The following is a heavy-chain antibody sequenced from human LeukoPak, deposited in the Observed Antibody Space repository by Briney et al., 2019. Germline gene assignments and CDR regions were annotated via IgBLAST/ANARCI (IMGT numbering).Heavy chain of an antibody. J-gene: IGHJ6*03. Sequence: ASVKVSCKASGYPFTSYGISSVRQAPGQGLEWMGWINIYNLDTKYAQKFQGRVTATTDISTATAYMELRSLRSDDTAVYYCARRHGFYHYMDVWGKGTTVAVSS. CDR2: INIYNLDT. CDR3: ARRHGFYHYMDV. CDR1: GYPFTSYG. D-gene: IGHD3-10*01. V-gene: IGHV1-18*01.